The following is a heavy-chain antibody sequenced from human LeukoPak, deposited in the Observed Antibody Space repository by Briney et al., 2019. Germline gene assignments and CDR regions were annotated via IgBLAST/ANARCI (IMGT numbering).Heavy chain of an antibody. V-gene: IGHV3-30-3*01. CDR3: AMFDGAYDAFDI. CDR2: ISYDGSNK. CDR1: GFTFSSYA. D-gene: IGHD3-10*02. J-gene: IGHJ3*02. Sequence: GGSLRLSCAASGFTFSSYAMHWVRQAPGKGLEWVAVISYDGSNKYYADSVKGRFTISRDNSKNTLYLQMNSLRAEDTAVYYCAMFDGAYDAFDIWGQGTMVTVSS.